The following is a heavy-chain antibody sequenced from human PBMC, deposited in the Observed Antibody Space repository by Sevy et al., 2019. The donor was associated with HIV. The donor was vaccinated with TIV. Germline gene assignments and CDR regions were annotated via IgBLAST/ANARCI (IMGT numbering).Heavy chain of an antibody. Sequence: ASVKVSCKASGGTFSSYAISWVRQAPGQGLEWMGGIIPIFGTAKYAQKFQGRVTITADESTSTAYMELSSLRSEDTAVYYCAREGRDGYKKVFDYWGQGTLVTVSS. CDR3: AREGRDGYKKVFDY. V-gene: IGHV1-69*13. D-gene: IGHD5-12*01. J-gene: IGHJ4*02. CDR2: IIPIFGTA. CDR1: GGTFSSYA.